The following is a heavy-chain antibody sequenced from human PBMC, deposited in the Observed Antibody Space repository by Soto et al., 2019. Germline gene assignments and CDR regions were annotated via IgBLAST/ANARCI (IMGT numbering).Heavy chain of an antibody. D-gene: IGHD6-13*01. CDR2: IYHSGST. V-gene: IGHV4-30-2*01. Sequence: SETLSLTCAVSGGSISSGGYSWSWIRQPPGKGLERIGYIYHSGSTYYNPSLKSRVTISVDRSKNQFSLKLSSVTAADTAVYYCARSGIAAAWAWFDPWGQGTLVTVSS. J-gene: IGHJ5*02. CDR1: GGSISSGGYS. CDR3: ARSGIAAAWAWFDP.